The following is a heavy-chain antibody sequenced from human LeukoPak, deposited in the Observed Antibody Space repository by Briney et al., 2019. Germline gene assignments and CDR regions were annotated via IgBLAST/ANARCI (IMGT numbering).Heavy chain of an antibody. CDR1: GITFSSYA. V-gene: IGHV3-30*04. CDR2: ISYDGSNK. Sequence: GGSLRLSCAASGITFSSYAMHWVRQAPGKGLEWVAVISYDGSNKYYADSVKGRFTISRDNSKNTLYLQMNSLRAEDTAVYYCARSPPIEWELLQAGMDVWGQGTTVTVSS. J-gene: IGHJ6*02. CDR3: ARSPPIEWELLQAGMDV. D-gene: IGHD1-26*01.